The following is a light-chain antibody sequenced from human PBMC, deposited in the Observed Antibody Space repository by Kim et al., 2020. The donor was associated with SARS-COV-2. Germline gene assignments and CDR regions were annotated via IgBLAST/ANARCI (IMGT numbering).Light chain of an antibody. CDR2: DAS. CDR3: QQRSNWPT. J-gene: IGKJ5*01. V-gene: IGKV3-11*01. CDR1: QSVSSY. Sequence: SLSPGKRATLSCRASQSVSSYLAWYQQKPGQAPRLLIYDASNRATGIPARFSGSGSGTDFTLTISSLEPEDFAVYYCQQRSNWPTFGQGTRLEIK.